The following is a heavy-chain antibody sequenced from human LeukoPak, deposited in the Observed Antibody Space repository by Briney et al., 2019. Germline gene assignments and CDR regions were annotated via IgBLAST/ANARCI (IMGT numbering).Heavy chain of an antibody. J-gene: IGHJ3*02. CDR3: ATTYCSGGSCYSVDAFDI. CDR1: GGSISSGGYS. D-gene: IGHD2-15*01. Sequence: PSQTLSLTCAVSGGSISSGGYSWSWIRQPPGKGLEWIGYIYYSGSTYYNPSLKSRVTISVDTSKNQFSLKLSSVTAADTAVYYCATTYCSGGSCYSVDAFDIWGQGTMVTVSS. CDR2: IYYSGST. V-gene: IGHV4-30-4*07.